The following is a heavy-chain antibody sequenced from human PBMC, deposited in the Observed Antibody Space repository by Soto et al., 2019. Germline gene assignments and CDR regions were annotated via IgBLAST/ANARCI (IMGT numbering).Heavy chain of an antibody. Sequence: AETLSITCILSGGSISSSSYYWGWIRQPPGKGLEWIGSIYYSGITYYNPSLKSRVTISVDTSKNQFSLKLSSVTAADTAVYYCARRSLQNNWKLRYFDYWGQGALVTVS. CDR3: ARRSLQNNWKLRYFDY. CDR1: GGSISSSSYY. D-gene: IGHD1-20*01. V-gene: IGHV4-39*01. CDR2: IYYSGIT. J-gene: IGHJ4*02.